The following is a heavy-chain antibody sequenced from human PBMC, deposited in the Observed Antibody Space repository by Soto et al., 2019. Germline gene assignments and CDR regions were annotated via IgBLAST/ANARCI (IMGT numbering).Heavy chain of an antibody. J-gene: IGHJ4*02. CDR1: GFTFSSYA. CDR3: VKNYDILTGFTIFDY. Sequence: GGSLRLSCSASGFTFSSYAMHWVRQAPGKGLEYVSAISSNGGSTYYADSVKGRFTISRDNSKNTLYLQMSSLRAEDMAVYYCVKNYDILTGFTIFDYWGQGTLVTVSS. CDR2: ISSNGGST. V-gene: IGHV3-64D*08. D-gene: IGHD3-9*01.